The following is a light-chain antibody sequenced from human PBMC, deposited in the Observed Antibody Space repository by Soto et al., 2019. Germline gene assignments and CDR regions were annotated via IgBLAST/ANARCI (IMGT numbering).Light chain of an antibody. J-gene: IGKJ5*01. V-gene: IGKV3D-15*01. CDR3: QQYNNWPIT. Sequence: EIVMTQSPDPLSVSPREGATLSCRASQSVGSNLGWYQKKPGQAPRLLIYGVSTRATGIPARFSGSGSGTEFSLTISSLQSEDFAVYYCQQYNNWPITFGPGTRLEIK. CDR2: GVS. CDR1: QSVGSN.